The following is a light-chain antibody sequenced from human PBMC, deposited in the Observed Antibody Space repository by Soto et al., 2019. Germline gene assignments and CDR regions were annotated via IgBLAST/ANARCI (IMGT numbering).Light chain of an antibody. CDR2: EVS. Sequence: EIVLTQSPATLSLSPGERATLSCRASQTVSSSLAWYQQKPGQAPRLLIYEVSNRATGIPARFSGSGSGADFTLTISSLEPGDFAVYYCQQYDTSPITFGGGTTVDIK. CDR1: QTVSSS. J-gene: IGKJ4*01. V-gene: IGKV3-11*01. CDR3: QQYDTSPIT.